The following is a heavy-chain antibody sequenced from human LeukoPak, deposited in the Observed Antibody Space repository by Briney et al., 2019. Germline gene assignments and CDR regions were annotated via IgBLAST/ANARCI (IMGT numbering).Heavy chain of an antibody. V-gene: IGHV1-18*01. D-gene: IGHD2-15*01. CDR3: ARDPCSGGSCYTTPPDY. CDR1: GYTFTSYG. J-gene: IGHJ4*02. CDR2: ISAYNGNT. Sequence: GASVKVSCKASGYTFTSYGISWVRQAPGQGLEWMGWISAYNGNTNYAQKLQGRVTMTTDTSTSTAYMELRSLRSDDTAVYYCARDPCSGGSCYTTPPDYWGQGTLVTVSS.